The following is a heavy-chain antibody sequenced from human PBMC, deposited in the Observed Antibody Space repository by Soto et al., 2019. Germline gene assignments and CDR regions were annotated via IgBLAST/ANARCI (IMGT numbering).Heavy chain of an antibody. CDR1: GGSFSGYY. D-gene: IGHD6-6*01. Sequence: AETLSLTCAVYGGSFSGYYWSWIRQPPGKGLEWIGEINHSGSTNYNPSLKSRVTISVDTSKNQFSLKLSSVTAADTAVYYCASRVGAARRLVTWLFDYWGQGTLVTVSS. V-gene: IGHV4-34*01. J-gene: IGHJ4*02. CDR3: ASRVGAARRLVTWLFDY. CDR2: INHSGST.